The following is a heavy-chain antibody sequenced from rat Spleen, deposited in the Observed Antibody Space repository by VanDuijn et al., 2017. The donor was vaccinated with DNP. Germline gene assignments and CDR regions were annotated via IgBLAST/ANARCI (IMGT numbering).Heavy chain of an antibody. CDR3: ARGTTVVTGDY. V-gene: IGHV4-2*01. CDR1: GFNFNDYC. Sequence: EVSLVESGGGLVQPERSLKLSCAASGFNFNDYCMGWVRQAPGKGLEWIGEINKDSSVIKYIASLKDKINVSRDNAQNTLYLQMNKLGSEDKAIYYCARGTTVVTGDYWGQGVMVTVSS. J-gene: IGHJ2*01. D-gene: IGHD1-1*01. CDR2: INKDSSVI.